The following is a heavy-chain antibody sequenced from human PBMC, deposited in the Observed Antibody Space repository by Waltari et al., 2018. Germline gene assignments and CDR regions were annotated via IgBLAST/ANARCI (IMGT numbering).Heavy chain of an antibody. V-gene: IGHV4-38-2*02. J-gene: IGHJ4*02. CDR3: ARDQLWSDY. CDR1: GSSISRGSY. CDR2: IYHSGST. Sequence: QVQLQESGPGLVKPSAPLSLTCAVPGSSISRGSYWGWIRQPPGKGLELIGSIYHSGSTYYNPSLKSRVTISVDTSKNQFSLKLSSVTAADTAVYYCARDQLWSDYWGQGTLVTVSS. D-gene: IGHD5-18*01.